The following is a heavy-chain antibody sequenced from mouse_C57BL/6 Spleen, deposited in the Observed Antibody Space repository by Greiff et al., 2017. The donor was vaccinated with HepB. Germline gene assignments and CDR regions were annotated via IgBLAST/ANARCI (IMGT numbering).Heavy chain of an antibody. CDR3: TLLPYYYGSSDWYFDV. J-gene: IGHJ1*03. V-gene: IGHV14-1*01. Sequence: EVQLQQSGAELVRPGASVKLSCTASGFNIKDYYMHWVKQRPEQGLEWIGRIDPEDGDTEYAPKFQGKATMTADTSSTTAYLHLSSLTYDDTAVYYCTLLPYYYGSSDWYFDVWGTGTTVTVSS. D-gene: IGHD1-1*01. CDR1: GFNIKDYY. CDR2: IDPEDGDT.